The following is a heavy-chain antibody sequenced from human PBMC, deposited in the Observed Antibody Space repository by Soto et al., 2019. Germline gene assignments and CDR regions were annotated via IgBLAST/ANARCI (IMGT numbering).Heavy chain of an antibody. CDR1: GYTFTSYD. Sequence: ASVKVSCKASGYTFTSYDINWVRQATGQGLEWMGWMNPNSGNTGNAQKFQGRVTMTRNTSISTAYMELSSLRSEDTAVYYCARSPARTWATVFYYGMDVWGQGTTVTVSS. V-gene: IGHV1-8*01. D-gene: IGHD2-21*02. J-gene: IGHJ6*02. CDR2: MNPNSGNT. CDR3: ARSPARTWATVFYYGMDV.